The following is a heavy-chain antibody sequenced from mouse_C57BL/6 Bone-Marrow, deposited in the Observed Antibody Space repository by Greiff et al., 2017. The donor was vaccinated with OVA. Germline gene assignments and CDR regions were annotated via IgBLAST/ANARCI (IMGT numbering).Heavy chain of an antibody. Sequence: EVQLQQSGAELVRPGASVKLSCTASGFNITDYYMHWVKQRPEQGLEWIGRIDPAGGDTESDQTFQGKATMTADTSSNTAYLQLSSLTSEDTAVYYCTTWGYYAMDYWGQGTSVTVSS. CDR1: GFNITDYY. J-gene: IGHJ4*01. CDR2: IDPAGGDT. CDR3: TTWGYYAMDY. V-gene: IGHV14-1*01.